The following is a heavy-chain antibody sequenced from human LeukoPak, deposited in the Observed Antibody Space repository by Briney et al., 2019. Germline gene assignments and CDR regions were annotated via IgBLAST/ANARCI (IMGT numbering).Heavy chain of an antibody. V-gene: IGHV3-73*01. Sequence: PGGSLRLSCAASGFTFSGSAMHWVRQASGKGLEWVGRIRSKANSYATTYAASVKGRFTISRDDSKNTAYLQMNSLKTEDTAVYYCAKAARRGYYFDYWGQGTLVTVSS. CDR2: IRSKANSYAT. CDR1: GFTFSGSA. J-gene: IGHJ4*02. CDR3: AKAARRGYYFDY.